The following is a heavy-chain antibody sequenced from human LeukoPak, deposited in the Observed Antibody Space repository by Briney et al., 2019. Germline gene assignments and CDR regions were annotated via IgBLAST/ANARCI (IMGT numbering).Heavy chain of an antibody. V-gene: IGHV7-4-1*02. J-gene: IGHJ4*02. D-gene: IGHD3-10*01. CDR2: IDTTTGNP. Sequence: ASVNVSCKASGYPFSAHFLNWVRQAPGQGLEWMGKIDTTTGNPRYAQDFTGRFVFSLDTSVSTAYLQITSLKADDTAAYYCVRGTPTPGMDYWGQGTQVTVSS. CDR3: VRGTPTPGMDY. CDR1: GYPFSAHF.